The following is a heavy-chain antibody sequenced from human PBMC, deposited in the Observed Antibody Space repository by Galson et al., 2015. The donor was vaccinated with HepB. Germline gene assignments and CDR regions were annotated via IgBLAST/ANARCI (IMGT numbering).Heavy chain of an antibody. J-gene: IGHJ5*02. V-gene: IGHV1-18*01. CDR3: ARIQSLPLNAPGWFDP. Sequence: SVKVSCKASGYTFTRYGISWVRQAPGQGLEWMGWISAYNGNTNYAQKLQGGVTMTTDTSTSTAYMELRSLRSDDTAVYYCARIQSLPLNAPGWFDPWGQGTLVTVSS. CDR1: GYTFTRYG. CDR2: ISAYNGNT. D-gene: IGHD2-2*01.